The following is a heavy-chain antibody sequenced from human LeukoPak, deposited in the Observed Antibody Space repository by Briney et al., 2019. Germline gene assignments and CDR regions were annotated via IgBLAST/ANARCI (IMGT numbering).Heavy chain of an antibody. CDR2: ISGGSSYI. CDR1: GFTFSTYS. D-gene: IGHD6-19*01. Sequence: GGSLRLSCAASGFTFSTYSMNWVRQAPGKGLEWVSSISGGSSYIYYADSVKGRFTISRDNAKNSLYLQMNSLRREDTAVYYCAGGRLGSSGWLSIDYRGQGTLVTVSS. V-gene: IGHV3-21*01. CDR3: AGGRLGSSGWLSIDY. J-gene: IGHJ4*02.